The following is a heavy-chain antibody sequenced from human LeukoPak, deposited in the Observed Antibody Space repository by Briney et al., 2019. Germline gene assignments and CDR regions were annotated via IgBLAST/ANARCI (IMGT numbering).Heavy chain of an antibody. CDR1: GSTFSSSS. J-gene: IGHJ4*02. CDR2: ISYTGTI. CDR3: TRDPRALDY. V-gene: IGHV3-48*01. Sequence: GGSLRPACAASGSTFSSSSMNSARQPPGEGMEWVSYISYTGTISYADSVKGRLTISRDNTKNSLYLHMNSLRAEDTALYYCTRDPRALDYWGQRTLVTVSS.